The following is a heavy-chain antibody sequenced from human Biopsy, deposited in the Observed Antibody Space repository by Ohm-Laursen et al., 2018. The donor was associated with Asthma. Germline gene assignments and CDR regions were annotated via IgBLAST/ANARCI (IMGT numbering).Heavy chain of an antibody. CDR1: GHTFNSAG. CDR2: ISVYNGNT. CDR3: ARAVDYSHYYGIDV. D-gene: IGHD3-10*01. V-gene: IGHV1-18*01. Sequence: ALVKVSCKTSGHTFNSAGITWVRRAPGQGLEWMGWISVYNGNTKVAQKLQDRVTMITDTSTSTAYMELRSLRSDDTAVYFCARAVDYSHYYGIDVWGQGTTVTVS. J-gene: IGHJ6*02.